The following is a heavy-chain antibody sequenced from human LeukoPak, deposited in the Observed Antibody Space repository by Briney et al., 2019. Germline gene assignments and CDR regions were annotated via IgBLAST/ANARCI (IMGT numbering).Heavy chain of an antibody. CDR3: ARDKAGWYYDFCSGYYSFDY. J-gene: IGHJ4*02. D-gene: IGHD3-3*01. Sequence: ASVKVSCKASGYTFASYDIHWVRQATGQGLEWMGRMNPNRGDTDYAQKFQGRVTMTRDTSISTAHMELSSLRSEDTALYYCARDKAGWYYDFCSGYYSFDYWGQGTLVTVSS. V-gene: IGHV1-8*01. CDR2: MNPNRGDT. CDR1: GYTFASYD.